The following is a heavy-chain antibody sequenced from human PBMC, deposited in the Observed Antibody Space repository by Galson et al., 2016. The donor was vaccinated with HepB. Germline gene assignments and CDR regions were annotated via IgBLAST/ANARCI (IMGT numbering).Heavy chain of an antibody. J-gene: IGHJ4*02. CDR3: VREGRDYGDPFSY. D-gene: IGHD4-17*01. CDR2: IKQHGSEK. CDR1: GFTFSSYW. Sequence: SLRLSCAASGFTFSSYWMSWVRQAPGKGLEWVANIKQHGSEKYYVDSVKGRFTISRDNAKNSLHLQMNSLRAEDTAVYYWVREGRDYGDPFSYWGQGALVTVSS. V-gene: IGHV3-7*01.